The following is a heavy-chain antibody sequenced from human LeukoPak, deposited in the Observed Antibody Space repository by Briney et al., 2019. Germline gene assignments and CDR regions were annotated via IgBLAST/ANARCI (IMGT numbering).Heavy chain of an antibody. CDR1: GFTFSSSA. J-gene: IGHJ4*02. Sequence: PGGSLRLSCAASGFTFSSSAMSWVRQAPGKGLEWVSSISGSGGSTYYADSVKGRFTISRDNSKNTLYLQMNSLRAEDTAVYYCARSPIAAAGTAFDYWGQGTLVTVSS. CDR2: ISGSGGST. V-gene: IGHV3-23*01. CDR3: ARSPIAAAGTAFDY. D-gene: IGHD6-13*01.